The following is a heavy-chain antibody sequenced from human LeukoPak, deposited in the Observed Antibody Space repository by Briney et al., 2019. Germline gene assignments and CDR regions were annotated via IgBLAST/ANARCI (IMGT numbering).Heavy chain of an antibody. CDR1: GGSFSGYY. Sequence: SETLSLTCAVYGGSFSGYYWSWIRQPPGKGLEWIGEINHSGSTNYNPSLKSRVTISVDTSKNQFSLKLSSVTAADTAVYYCARRRITIFGVVDYWGQGTLVTVSS. CDR2: INHSGST. J-gene: IGHJ4*02. V-gene: IGHV4-34*01. D-gene: IGHD3-3*01. CDR3: ARRRITIFGVVDY.